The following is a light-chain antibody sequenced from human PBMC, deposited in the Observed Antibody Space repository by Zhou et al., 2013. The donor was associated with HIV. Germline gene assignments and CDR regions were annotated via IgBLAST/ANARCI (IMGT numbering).Light chain of an antibody. J-gene: IGKJ1*01. CDR1: QSLLHFNGYNY. Sequence: ETVMTQSPLSLPVTPGEPASISCRSSQSLLHFNGYNYLDWYLQKPGRSPQLLIYLGSNRASGVADRFSASASATNFTLKIHRVESEDVGIYYCMQGLQTPWTFGPGTTVEIK. CDR2: LGS. V-gene: IGKV2-28*01. CDR3: MQGLQTPWT.